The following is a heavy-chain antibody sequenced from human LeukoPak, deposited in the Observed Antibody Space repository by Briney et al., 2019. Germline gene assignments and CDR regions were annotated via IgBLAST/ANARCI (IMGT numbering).Heavy chain of an antibody. CDR3: TRYKYGSYYGSYYFDH. CDR1: GFTFSNAW. V-gene: IGHV3-15*01. J-gene: IGHJ4*02. D-gene: IGHD3-10*01. Sequence: GGALRLFCAAAGFTFSNAWMSWVRQAPGEGLEMGGRIKSKSDGGTIDYAAPVKGRFTISRDDSKNTVYLQLNSLKTEDTGMYYCTRYKYGSYYGSYYFDHWGQGTLVTVSS. CDR2: IKSKSDGGTI.